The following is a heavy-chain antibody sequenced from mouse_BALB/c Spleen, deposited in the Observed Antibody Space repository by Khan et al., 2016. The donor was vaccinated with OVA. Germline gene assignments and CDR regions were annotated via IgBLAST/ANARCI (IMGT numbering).Heavy chain of an antibody. CDR3: ARAYYRYDGYYAMDY. D-gene: IGHD2-14*01. J-gene: IGHJ4*01. V-gene: IGHV2-6-4*01. Sequence: QVQLKQSRPGLVAPSQSLSITCTVSGFSLSRYNIHWVRQPPGKGLEWLGMIWGGGGTDYNSTLKIRLSISKDNSKSQVFLKMNSLQTDDTAMYYCARAYYRYDGYYAMDYWGRGTSVTVSS. CDR2: IWGGGGT. CDR1: GFSLSRYN.